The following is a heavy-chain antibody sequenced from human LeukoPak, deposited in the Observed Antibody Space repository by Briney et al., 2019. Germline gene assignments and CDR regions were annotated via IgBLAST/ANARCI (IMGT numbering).Heavy chain of an antibody. D-gene: IGHD1/OR15-1a*01. V-gene: IGHV4-4*07. J-gene: IGHJ3*02. CDR2: IYTSGCT. CDR3: ARGTVPNAFDI. CDR1: GGSISTYY. Sequence: SETLSLTCTVSGGSISTYYWSWIRQPAGKGLEWIGRIYTSGCTNYNPSLKSRVTMSVDTSKNQFSLKLSSVTAADTAVYFCARGTVPNAFDIWGQGTMVTVS.